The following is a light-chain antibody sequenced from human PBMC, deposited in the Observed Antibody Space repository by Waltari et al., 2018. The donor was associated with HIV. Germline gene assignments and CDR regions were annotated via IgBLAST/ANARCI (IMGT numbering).Light chain of an antibody. Sequence: QTVVTQEPSFSVSPGGAITLTRALNSASVSTSYSPSWYQQTPAQAPRNAISSTNPRSSGGPDRFSGSILGNKAVLTITVAETEDEGDYYCVLYMGSGSVLFGGGTRLTVL. CDR3: VLYMGSGSVL. J-gene: IGLJ2*01. CDR1: SASVSTSYS. V-gene: IGLV8-61*01. CDR2: STN.